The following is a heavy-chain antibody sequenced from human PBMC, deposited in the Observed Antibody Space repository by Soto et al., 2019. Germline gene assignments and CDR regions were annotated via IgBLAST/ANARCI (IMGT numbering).Heavy chain of an antibody. J-gene: IGHJ1*01. Sequence: QIQLVQSGAEVKKPGASVKVSCKTSGYSFISYGIHWVRQAPGQRLEWVGWINGDDGKTNYSPRFQGRFTIIRDTPASTSYMDLSSLTSEDTAVYYCATDYMRGAEYWGQGTVVTVSS. V-gene: IGHV1-3*01. CDR1: GYSFISYG. CDR2: INGDDGKT. CDR3: ATDYMRGAEY. D-gene: IGHD5-12*01.